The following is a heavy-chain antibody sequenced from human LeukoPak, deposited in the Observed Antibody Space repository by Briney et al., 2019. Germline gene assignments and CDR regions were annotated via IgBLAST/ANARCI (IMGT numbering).Heavy chain of an antibody. J-gene: IGHJ6*03. CDR3: ARDRVAAAGSNYYYYMDV. D-gene: IGHD6-13*01. V-gene: IGHV1-2*02. Sequence: ASVKVSCKASGYTFTGYYMHWVRQAPGQGLEWMGWINPNSGGTNYAQKFQGRVTMTRDTSISTAYMELSRLRSDDTAVYYCARDRVAAAGSNYYYYMDVWGKGTTVTISS. CDR2: INPNSGGT. CDR1: GYTFTGYY.